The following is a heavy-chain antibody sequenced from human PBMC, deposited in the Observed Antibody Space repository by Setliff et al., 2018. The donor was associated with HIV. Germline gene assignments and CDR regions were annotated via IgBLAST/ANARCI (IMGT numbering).Heavy chain of an antibody. CDR1: GGSISSSNW. V-gene: IGHV4-4*02. CDR2: TYSSGST. CDR3: ATYAGNGGGKGY. J-gene: IGHJ4*02. Sequence: SETLSLTCAVSGGSISSSNWWSWIRQPAGKGLEWIGQTYSSGSTKCNPSLKSRVTISVDTSTNQFSLTLSSVTAADTAMYYCATYAGNGGGKGYWGQGTLVTVSS. D-gene: IGHD2-21*01.